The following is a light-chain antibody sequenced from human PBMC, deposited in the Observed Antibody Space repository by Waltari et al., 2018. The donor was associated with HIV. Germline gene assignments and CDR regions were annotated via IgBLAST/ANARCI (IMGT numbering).Light chain of an antibody. Sequence: DIQMTQSPSTLSASVGDRVTITCRASQSISTWWAWYQQKPGKAPKLLIYKASDTENGVPSSFSGSGSGTEFTLTISSLQPDDFATYYCQQYNSFPLTFGGGTKVEI. CDR2: KAS. CDR1: QSISTW. V-gene: IGKV1-5*03. J-gene: IGKJ4*01. CDR3: QQYNSFPLT.